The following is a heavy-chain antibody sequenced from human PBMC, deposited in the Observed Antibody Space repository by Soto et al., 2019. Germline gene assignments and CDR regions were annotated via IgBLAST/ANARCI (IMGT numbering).Heavy chain of an antibody. D-gene: IGHD3-10*01. CDR3: ARTVWFGEFPFLRWFDP. Sequence: ASVKVSCKASGGTFSSYAISWVRRAPGQGLEWMGGIIPIFGTANYAQKFQGRVTITADESTSTAYMELSSLRSEDTAVYYCARTVWFGEFPFLRWFDPWGQGTLVTVSS. CDR2: IIPIFGTA. V-gene: IGHV1-69*13. CDR1: GGTFSSYA. J-gene: IGHJ5*02.